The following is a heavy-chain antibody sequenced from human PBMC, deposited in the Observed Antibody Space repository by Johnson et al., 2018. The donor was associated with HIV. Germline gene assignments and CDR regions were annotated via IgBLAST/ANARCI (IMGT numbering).Heavy chain of an antibody. Sequence: VQLVESGGGLVQPGGSLRLSCAASGFTFSSYAMHWVRQAPGKGLEYVSAISSNGGSTYYANSVKGRFTISRDNSKNTLYLQMGSLRAEDTALYYCARAGYSNYDRAFDIWGQGTMVTVSS. J-gene: IGHJ3*02. CDR3: ARAGYSNYDRAFDI. CDR1: GFTFSSYA. D-gene: IGHD4-11*01. CDR2: ISSNGGST. V-gene: IGHV3-64*01.